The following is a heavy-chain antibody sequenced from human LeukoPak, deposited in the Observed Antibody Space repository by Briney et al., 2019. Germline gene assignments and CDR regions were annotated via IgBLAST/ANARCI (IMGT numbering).Heavy chain of an antibody. V-gene: IGHV3-53*01. J-gene: IGHJ5*01. CDR3: AKDDTSGWYDY. CDR2: IYSGGST. CDR1: GFTFSRYW. D-gene: IGHD6-19*01. Sequence: GGSLRLSCVASGFTFSRYWMHWVRQAPAKGLEWVSVIYSGGSTYYADSVKGRFTISRDNSKNMVYLQMNSLRAEDTAVYYCAKDDTSGWYDYWGQGTLVTVSS.